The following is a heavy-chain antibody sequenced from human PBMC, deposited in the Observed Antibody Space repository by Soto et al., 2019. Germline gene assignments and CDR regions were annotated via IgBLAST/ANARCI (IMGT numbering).Heavy chain of an antibody. D-gene: IGHD3-3*02. V-gene: IGHV5-10-1*01. J-gene: IGHJ3*02. CDR2: IDPSDSYT. CDR1: GYSFTSYW. CDR3: ARLLASIDAFDI. Sequence: GESLKISFKGSGYSFTSYWISWVRQMPGKGLEWMVRIDPSDSYTNYSPSFQGHVTISADKSICTAYLQWSSLKASDTAMYYCARLLASIDAFDIWGRGTMVTVSS.